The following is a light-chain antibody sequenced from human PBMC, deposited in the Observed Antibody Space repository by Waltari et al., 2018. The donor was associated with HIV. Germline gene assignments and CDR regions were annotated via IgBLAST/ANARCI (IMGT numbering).Light chain of an antibody. CDR2: KAS. CDR3: QQYTTFPWS. J-gene: IGKJ1*01. CDR1: QNVSSW. V-gene: IGKV1-5*03. Sequence: DIQMTQSPSTLSASSGYRVTINCRASQNVSSWLAWYQQKSGKAPKLLIYKASALEFGVPSRFSGSGSGADFTLVISSLQPDDFATYYCQQYTTFPWSFGQGTKVEIK.